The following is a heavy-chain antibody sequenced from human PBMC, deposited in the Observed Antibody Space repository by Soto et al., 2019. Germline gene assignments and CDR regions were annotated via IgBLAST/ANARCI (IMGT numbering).Heavy chain of an antibody. CDR2: ISTTGNYI. J-gene: IGHJ4*02. V-gene: IGHV3-21*06. CDR1: GFTFSSYT. D-gene: IGHD2-8*01. Sequence: LRLSCAASGFTFSSYTINWVRQAPGKGLEWVSTISTTGNYINYADSVKGRVTVSRDNAKNLPYLHLNRLRAEDTGVDYGATPLKRDHWGRGTLGTVAS. CDR3: ATPLKRDH.